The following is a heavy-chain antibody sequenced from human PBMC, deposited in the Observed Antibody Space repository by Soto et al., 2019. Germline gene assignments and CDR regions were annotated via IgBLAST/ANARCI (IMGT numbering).Heavy chain of an antibody. CDR2: IYYSGST. D-gene: IGHD3-10*01. CDR1: GGSISSGDYY. J-gene: IGHJ4*02. CDR3: ARVGGFGATTIDY. V-gene: IGHV4-30-4*01. Sequence: QGQLQESGPGLVKPSQTLSLTCTVSGGSISSGDYYWSWIRQPPGKGLEWIGYIYYSGSTYYNPSLKSRVTISVDTPKNQFSLKLSSVTAADTAVYYCARVGGFGATTIDYWGQGTLVTVSS.